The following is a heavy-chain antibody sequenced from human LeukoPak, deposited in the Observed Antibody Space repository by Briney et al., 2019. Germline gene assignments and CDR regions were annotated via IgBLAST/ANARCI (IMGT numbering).Heavy chain of an antibody. CDR2: ISSSSSYI. CDR3: AREYGGYVRYFDY. J-gene: IGHJ4*02. Sequence: GGSLRLSCAASGFTFSSYSMNWVRQAPGKGLEWVSSISSSSSYIYYADSVKGRFTISRDNAKNTLYLQMNSLRAEDTAVYYCAREYGGYVRYFDYWGQGTLVTVSS. D-gene: IGHD5-12*01. CDR1: GFTFSSYS. V-gene: IGHV3-21*01.